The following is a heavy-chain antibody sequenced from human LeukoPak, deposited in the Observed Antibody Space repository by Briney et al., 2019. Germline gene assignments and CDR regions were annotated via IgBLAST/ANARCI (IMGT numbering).Heavy chain of an antibody. J-gene: IGHJ4*02. CDR1: GGTFSSYA. Sequence: SVKVSCKASGGTFSSYAISWVRQAPGQGLEWMGGIIPIFGTANYAQKFQGRVTITADESTSTAYMELSSLRSEDTAVYYCARFPLVGRDYYDSSGYAPGPFDYWGQGTLVTVSS. D-gene: IGHD3-22*01. V-gene: IGHV1-69*13. CDR2: IIPIFGTA. CDR3: ARFPLVGRDYYDSSGYAPGPFDY.